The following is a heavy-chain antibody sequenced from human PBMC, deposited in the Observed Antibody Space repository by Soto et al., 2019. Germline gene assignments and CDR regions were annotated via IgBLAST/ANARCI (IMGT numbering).Heavy chain of an antibody. J-gene: IGHJ5*02. Sequence: GGSLRLSCAASGFTFSGSAMHWVRQASGKGLEWVGRIRSKANSYATAYAASGKGRFTISRDDSKNTAYLQMNSLKTEDTAVYYCTRLSPTLLGPYPDWFDPWGQGTLVTVSS. CDR2: IRSKANSYAT. CDR3: TRLSPTLLGPYPDWFDP. CDR1: GFTFSGSA. D-gene: IGHD2-15*01. V-gene: IGHV3-73*01.